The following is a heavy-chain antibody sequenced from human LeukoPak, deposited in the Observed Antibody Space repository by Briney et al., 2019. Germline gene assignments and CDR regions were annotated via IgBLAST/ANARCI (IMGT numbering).Heavy chain of an antibody. V-gene: IGHV3-30*03. J-gene: IGHJ4*02. CDR1: GFTFSSYG. CDR3: ARVPPFYGDQLYFDY. CDR2: ISYDGSNK. D-gene: IGHD4-17*01. Sequence: GGSLRLSCAASGFTFSSYGMHWVRQAPGKGLEWVAVISYDGSNKYYADSVKGRFTISRDNSKNTLYLQMNSLRAEDTAVYYCARVPPFYGDQLYFDYWGQGTLVTVSS.